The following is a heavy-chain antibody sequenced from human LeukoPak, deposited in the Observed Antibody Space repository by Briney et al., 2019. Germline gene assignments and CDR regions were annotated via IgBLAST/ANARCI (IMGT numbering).Heavy chain of an antibody. CDR1: GYTFTGYY. Sequence: GASVKVSCKASGYTFTGYYMHWVRQAPGQGLEWMGRINPSTGGTNSAQKFQGRVTMTRDTSISTAYMELSRLTSDDTAIYYCARGQPYGDYNYFDPWGQGTLVTVSS. CDR2: INPSTGGT. V-gene: IGHV1-2*06. D-gene: IGHD4-17*01. CDR3: ARGQPYGDYNYFDP. J-gene: IGHJ5*02.